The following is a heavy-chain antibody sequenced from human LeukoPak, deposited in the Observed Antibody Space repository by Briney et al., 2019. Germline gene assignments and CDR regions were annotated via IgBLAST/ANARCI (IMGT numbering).Heavy chain of an antibody. Sequence: ASVKVSCKASGYTFTGYYMHWVRQAPGQGLEWMGWINPNSGGTNCAQKFQGRVTMTRDTSISTAYMELSRLRSDDTAVYYCAREYPGIAAAGISYNWFDPWGQGTLVTVSS. CDR3: AREYPGIAAAGISYNWFDP. D-gene: IGHD6-13*01. J-gene: IGHJ5*02. CDR2: INPNSGGT. V-gene: IGHV1-2*02. CDR1: GYTFTGYY.